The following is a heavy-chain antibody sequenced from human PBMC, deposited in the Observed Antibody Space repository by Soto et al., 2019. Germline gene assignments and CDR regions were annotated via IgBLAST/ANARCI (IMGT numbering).Heavy chain of an antibody. Sequence: QVHLVQSGAEVKKPGASVKVSCKASGYTFTSYGITWVRQAPGQGLEWMGWISAHNGNTDYAQKLQGRVIVTRDTSTSTDYMERRSLISDDTAVYYCARGRYWDYWGQGALVTVSS. CDR3: ARGRYWDY. D-gene: IGHD2-8*02. CDR1: GYTFTSYG. V-gene: IGHV1-18*01. CDR2: ISAHNGNT. J-gene: IGHJ4*02.